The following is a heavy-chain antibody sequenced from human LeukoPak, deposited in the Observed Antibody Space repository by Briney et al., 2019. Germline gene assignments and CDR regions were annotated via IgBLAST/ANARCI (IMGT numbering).Heavy chain of an antibody. V-gene: IGHV3-7*01. CDR2: MNQDGSEE. CDR3: ATYTHWVAGDV. D-gene: IGHD3-16*01. Sequence: PGGSLRLSCAASGFTFSDPWMSWVRQAPGKGLEWVANMNQDGSEEDYVDSVKGRFTISRDNARKSLYLQMSSLRAEDTAVYYCATYTHWVAGDVWGQGTTVTVSS. CDR1: GFTFSDPW. J-gene: IGHJ6*02.